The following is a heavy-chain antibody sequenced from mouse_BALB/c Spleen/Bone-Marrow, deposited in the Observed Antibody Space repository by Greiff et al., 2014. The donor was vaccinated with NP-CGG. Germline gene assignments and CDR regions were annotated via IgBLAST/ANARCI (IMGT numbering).Heavy chain of an antibody. CDR3: ARHGGSRGYYFDY. D-gene: IGHD1-1*01. V-gene: IGHV5-12-2*01. J-gene: IGHJ2*01. CDR1: GFTFSSYT. CDR2: ISNGGGST. Sequence: VQLKESGGGLVQPGGSLKLSCAASGFTFSSYTMSWARQTPEKRLEWVAYISNGGGSTFYPDTVKGRFTISRDNAKNTLYLQMSSLKSEDTAMYYCARHGGSRGYYFDYWGQGTTLTVSS.